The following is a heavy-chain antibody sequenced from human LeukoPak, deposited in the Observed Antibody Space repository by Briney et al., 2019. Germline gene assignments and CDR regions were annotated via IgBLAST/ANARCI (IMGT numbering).Heavy chain of an antibody. CDR2: ISSSSSYI. CDR3: ASFNTYSSGWYDY. Sequence: GGSLRLSCAASGFTFSSYSMNWVRQAPGKGLEWVSSISSSSSYIYYADSVKGRFTISRDNAKNSLYLQMNSLSAEDTAVYYCASFNTYSSGWYDYWGQGTLVTVSS. CDR1: GFTFSSYS. J-gene: IGHJ4*02. V-gene: IGHV3-21*01. D-gene: IGHD6-19*01.